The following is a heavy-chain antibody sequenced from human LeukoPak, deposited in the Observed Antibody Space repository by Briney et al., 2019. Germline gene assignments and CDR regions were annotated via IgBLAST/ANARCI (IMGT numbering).Heavy chain of an antibody. CDR3: ARGVLWSGYYTGRSPKLYYFDY. CDR2: IYSGGST. D-gene: IGHD3-3*01. Sequence: GGSLRLSCAASGFTVSSNYMSWVRQAPGKGLEWVSVIYSGGSTYYADSVKGRFTISRDNSKNTLYLQMNSLRAEDTAVYYCARGVLWSGYYTGRSPKLYYFDYWGQGTLVTVSS. V-gene: IGHV3-66*02. CDR1: GFTVSSNY. J-gene: IGHJ4*02.